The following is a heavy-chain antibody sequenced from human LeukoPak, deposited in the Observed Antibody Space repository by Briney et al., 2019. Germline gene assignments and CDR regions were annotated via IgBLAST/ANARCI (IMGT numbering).Heavy chain of an antibody. D-gene: IGHD5-12*01. J-gene: IGHJ4*02. CDR3: ARVDIVATYSYYFDY. V-gene: IGHV1-46*01. CDR1: GYTFTSYY. CDR2: INPSGGST. Sequence: GASVKVSCKASGYTFTSYYMHWVRQAPGQGLEWMGIINPSGGSTSYAQKFQGRVTMTRDTSTSTVYMELSSLRSEDTAVYYCARVDIVATYSYYFDYWGQGTLVTVSS.